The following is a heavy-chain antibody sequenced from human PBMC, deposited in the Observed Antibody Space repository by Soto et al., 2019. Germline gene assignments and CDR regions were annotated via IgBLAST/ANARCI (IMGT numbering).Heavy chain of an antibody. CDR3: GRGPSPRAPAGGTPYDYAMDV. CDR2: MNPINGAT. V-gene: IGHV1-8*02. CDR1: GYDFTAYD. J-gene: IGHJ6*02. Sequence: QVQLVQSGAEVKQSGASVKVSCKASGYDFTAYDINCVRQPSGQGLEWMGWMNPINGATGSARRFQGRVSVSRNTATGTAYLELTSLMSDDTAVYYCGRGPSPRAPAGGTPYDYAMDVWGQGTTVTVSS. D-gene: IGHD2-2*01.